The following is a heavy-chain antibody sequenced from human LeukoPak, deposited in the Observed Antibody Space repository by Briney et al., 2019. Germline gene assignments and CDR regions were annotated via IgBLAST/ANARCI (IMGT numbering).Heavy chain of an antibody. V-gene: IGHV3-48*01. CDR2: ISSRGSTI. CDR1: GFIFSRYS. Sequence: PGGSLRLSCAVFGFIFSRYSMSWVRQAPGKGLEWVSHISSRGSTIYYADSVKGRFTISRDNAKNSLYLQMNSLRVEDTALYYCARGPQEPIDYWGQGTLVTVSS. D-gene: IGHD1-14*01. CDR3: ARGPQEPIDY. J-gene: IGHJ4*02.